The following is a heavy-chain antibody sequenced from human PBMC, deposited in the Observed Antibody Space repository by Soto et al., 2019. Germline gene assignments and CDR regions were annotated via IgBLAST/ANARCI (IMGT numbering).Heavy chain of an antibody. D-gene: IGHD6-19*01. Sequence: SETLSLTCTVSGGSISSYYWSWIRQPPGKGLEWIGYIYYSGSTNYNPSLKSRVTISVDTSKNQFSLKLSSVTAADTAVYYCARAPIAVAGRGAFDTWGQRTMVTVSS. CDR3: ARAPIAVAGRGAFDT. V-gene: IGHV4-59*01. CDR1: GGSISSYY. J-gene: IGHJ3*02. CDR2: IYYSGST.